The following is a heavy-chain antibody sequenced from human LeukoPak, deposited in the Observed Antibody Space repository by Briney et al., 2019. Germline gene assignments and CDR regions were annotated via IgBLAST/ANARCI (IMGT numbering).Heavy chain of an antibody. Sequence: ASVKVSCKASGYTFTSHGISWVRQAPGQGLEWMGWISAYNGNTNYAQKLQGRVTMTTDTSTSTAYMELRSLRSDDTAVYYCASLYYDSSGYGGTFNYWGQGTLVTVSS. D-gene: IGHD3-22*01. CDR2: ISAYNGNT. V-gene: IGHV1-18*01. CDR3: ASLYYDSSGYGGTFNY. J-gene: IGHJ4*02. CDR1: GYTFTSHG.